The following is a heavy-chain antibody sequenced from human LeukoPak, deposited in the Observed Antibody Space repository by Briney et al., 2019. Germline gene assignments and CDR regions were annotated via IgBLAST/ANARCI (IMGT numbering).Heavy chain of an antibody. D-gene: IGHD3-10*01. J-gene: IGHJ4*02. V-gene: IGHV4-59*01. CDR1: GGSISSYY. Sequence: SETLSLTCTVSGGSISSYYWSWIRQPPGKGLEWIGYIYYSGSTNYNPSLKSRVTISVDTSKNQFSLKLSSVTAADTAVYYCARGIVVRGVCLGYWGQGTLVTVSS. CDR2: IYYSGST. CDR3: ARGIVVRGVCLGY.